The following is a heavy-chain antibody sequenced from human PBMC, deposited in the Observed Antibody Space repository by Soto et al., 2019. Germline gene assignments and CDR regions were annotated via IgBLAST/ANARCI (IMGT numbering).Heavy chain of an antibody. CDR1: GYTFTSYA. J-gene: IGHJ5*02. Sequence: GASVKVSCKASGYTFTSYAMHWVRQAPGQRLEWMGWINAGNGNTKYSQKFQGRVTITRDTSASTAYMELSSLRSEDTAVYYCARDLRPASKIFPHNWFDPWGQGTLVTVSS. CDR2: INAGNGNT. CDR3: ARDLRPASKIFPHNWFDP. D-gene: IGHD3-9*01. V-gene: IGHV1-3*01.